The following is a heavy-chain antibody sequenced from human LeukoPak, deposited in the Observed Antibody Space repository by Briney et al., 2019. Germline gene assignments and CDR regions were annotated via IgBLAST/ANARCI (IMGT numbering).Heavy chain of an antibody. CDR3: ARHGSVRSPLGP. D-gene: IGHD3-10*01. V-gene: IGHV4-30-4*01. CDR1: GGSLSSGDYY. Sequence: PSETLSLTCTVSGGSLSSGDYYWSWIRQPPGKGLEWIGYIYYSGSTYYNPSLKSRVTISVDTSKNQFSLNLRSVTAADTAVYYCARHGSVRSPLGPWGQGTLVTVSS. CDR2: IYYSGST. J-gene: IGHJ5*02.